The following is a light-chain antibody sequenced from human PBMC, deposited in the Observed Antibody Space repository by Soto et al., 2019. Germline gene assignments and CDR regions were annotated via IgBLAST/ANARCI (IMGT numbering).Light chain of an antibody. J-gene: IGKJ4*01. CDR1: QSVGTT. Sequence: EIVLTPSPAAVSVSPGERATLSCWASQSVGTTLNWYQQKPGQAPRLLIYDTYIRATGIPARFSGSGSGTEFTLTIASLQSEDFGVYYCQRFNRWPLAFGGGTKVDI. V-gene: IGKV3-15*01. CDR2: DTY. CDR3: QRFNRWPLA.